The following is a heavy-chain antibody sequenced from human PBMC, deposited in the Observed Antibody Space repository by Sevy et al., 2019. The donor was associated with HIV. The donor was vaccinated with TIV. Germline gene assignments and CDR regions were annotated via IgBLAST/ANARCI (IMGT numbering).Heavy chain of an antibody. V-gene: IGHV4-59*01. CDR3: ARAYSNYYYAMDV. Sequence: SETLSLTCTVSGTSISGYYWSWIRQPPGKGLEWIGYIYYSGRSDYNPSLKSRVTISEDTSKNQFSLKLSSLTAADTAVYYCARAYSNYYYAMDVWGQGTTVTVSS. CDR2: IYYSGRS. J-gene: IGHJ6*02. CDR1: GTSISGYY. D-gene: IGHD4-4*01.